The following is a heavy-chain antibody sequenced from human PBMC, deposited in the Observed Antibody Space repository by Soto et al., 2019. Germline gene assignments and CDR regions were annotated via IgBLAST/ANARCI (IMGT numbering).Heavy chain of an antibody. V-gene: IGHV3-23*01. CDR2: ISGSGGST. CDR3: AKDRSGTPPAYCSSTSCYHGY. CDR1: GFTFSSYA. J-gene: IGHJ4*02. D-gene: IGHD2-2*01. Sequence: GGSLRLSCAASGFTFSSYAMSWVRQAPGKGLEWVSAISGSGGSTYYADSVKGRFTISRDNSKNTLYLQMNSLRAEDTAVYYCAKDRSGTPPAYCSSTSCYHGYWGQGTLVTVSS.